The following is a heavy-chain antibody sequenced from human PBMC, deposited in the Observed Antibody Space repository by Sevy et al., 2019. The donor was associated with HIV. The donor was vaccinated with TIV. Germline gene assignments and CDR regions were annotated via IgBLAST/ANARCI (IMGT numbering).Heavy chain of an antibody. CDR3: ARVSGWHLRYGLDV. J-gene: IGHJ6*02. Sequence: ASVKVSCEASGFNFRSYDIYWVRQAPGQGLEWMGWMNTNTGNTGFAQKFQGRVTMTRNSSISAAYMELSNLRSEDTAVYYCARVSGWHLRYGLDVWGQWTTVTVSS. V-gene: IGHV1-8*02. D-gene: IGHD6-19*01. CDR2: MNTNTGNT. CDR1: GFNFRSYD.